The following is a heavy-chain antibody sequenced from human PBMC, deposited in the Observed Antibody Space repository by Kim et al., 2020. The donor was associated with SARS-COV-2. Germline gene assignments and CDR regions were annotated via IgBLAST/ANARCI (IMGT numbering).Heavy chain of an antibody. CDR3: ARHIIMVRGAGWFDP. D-gene: IGHD3-10*01. J-gene: IGHJ5*02. Sequence: PSLTRRVTISVDTSKNQFSLKLSSVTAADTAVYYCARHIIMVRGAGWFDPWGQGTLVTVSS. V-gene: IGHV4-39*01.